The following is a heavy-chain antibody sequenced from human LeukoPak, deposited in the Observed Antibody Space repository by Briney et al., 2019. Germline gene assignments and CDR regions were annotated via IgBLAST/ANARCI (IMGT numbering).Heavy chain of an antibody. V-gene: IGHV3-21*01. CDR2: ISSSSSYI. D-gene: IGHD3-22*01. CDR1: GFTFSCYS. Sequence: GGSLRLSCAASGFTFSCYSMTWVRQAPGKGPEWVSSISSSSSYIYYADSVKGRFTISRDNAKNSLYLQMNSLRAEDTAVYYCARDFHYYDSSGYTYYYGMDVWGQGTTVTVSS. CDR3: ARDFHYYDSSGYTYYYGMDV. J-gene: IGHJ6*02.